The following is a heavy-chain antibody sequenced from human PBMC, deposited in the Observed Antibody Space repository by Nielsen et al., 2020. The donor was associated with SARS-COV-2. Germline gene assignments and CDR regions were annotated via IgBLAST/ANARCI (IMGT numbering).Heavy chain of an antibody. CDR3: ARGRRYCSSTSCYTYYYYYMDV. CDR1: GYTFTSYA. V-gene: IGHV1-3*01. D-gene: IGHD2-2*02. J-gene: IGHJ6*03. Sequence: ASVKVSCKASGYTFTSYAMHWVRQAPAQRLEWMGWINAGNGNTKYSQKFQGRVTITRDTSASTAYMELSSLRSEDTAVYYCARGRRYCSSTSCYTYYYYYMDVWGKGTTVTVSS. CDR2: INAGNGNT.